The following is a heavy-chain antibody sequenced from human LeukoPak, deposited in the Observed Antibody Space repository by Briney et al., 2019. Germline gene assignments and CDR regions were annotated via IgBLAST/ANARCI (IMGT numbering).Heavy chain of an antibody. Sequence: GGSLRLSCLASGFIFSTYSMSWVRQAPGKGLEWLSAISSDDTAYYSDSVKGRFIVSRDNSKKTLYLQLNSLRAEDTAIYYCAKEHDLWHEEGNWFDPWGQGTLVTVSS. D-gene: IGHD3-3*01. CDR3: AKEHDLWHEEGNWFDP. J-gene: IGHJ5*02. V-gene: IGHV3-23*01. CDR1: GFIFSTYS. CDR2: ISSDDTA.